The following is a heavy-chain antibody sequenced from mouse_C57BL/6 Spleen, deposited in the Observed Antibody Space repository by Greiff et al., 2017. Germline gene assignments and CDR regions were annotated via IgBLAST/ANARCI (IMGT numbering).Heavy chain of an antibody. V-gene: IGHV1-55*01. J-gene: IGHJ2*01. CDR2: IYPGSGST. Sequence: VQLQQPGAELVKPGASVKMSCTASGYTFTSYWITWVKQRPGQGLEWIGDIYPGSGSTNYNEKFQSKATLTVDTSSSTAYMQLSSLTSENAADYCCTIPLSAGVATDYWGQGTTLTVSS. CDR1: GYTFTSYW. D-gene: IGHD1-1*01. CDR3: TIPLSAGVATDY.